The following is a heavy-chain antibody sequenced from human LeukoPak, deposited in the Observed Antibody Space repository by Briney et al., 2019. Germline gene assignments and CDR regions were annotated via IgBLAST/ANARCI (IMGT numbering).Heavy chain of an antibody. J-gene: IGHJ4*02. V-gene: IGHV3-23*01. CDR2: ISGSGGST. CDR3: AKTPLDYDSSGYYYNFDY. D-gene: IGHD3-22*01. Sequence: GGSLRLSCAASGFTFSSYAMSWVRQGPGKGLEWVSAISGSGGSTYYADSVKGRFTISRDNSKNTLYLQMNSLRAEDTAVYYCAKTPLDYDSSGYYYNFDYWGQGTLVTVSS. CDR1: GFTFSSYA.